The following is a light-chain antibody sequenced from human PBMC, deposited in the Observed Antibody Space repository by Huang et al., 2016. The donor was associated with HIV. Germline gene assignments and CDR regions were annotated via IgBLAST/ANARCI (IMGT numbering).Light chain of an antibody. V-gene: IGKV4-1*01. CDR1: QTILYSSKNKNY. Sequence: DIVMTQSPDSLAVSLGERATVNCKSSQTILYSSKNKNYLAWYQQKPGRPPKLLIYWASTRESGVPDRFSGSGSGTDFTLTISSLQAGDVAVYYCQQYFETPLTFGGGTKVEIK. CDR3: QQYFETPLT. J-gene: IGKJ4*01. CDR2: WAS.